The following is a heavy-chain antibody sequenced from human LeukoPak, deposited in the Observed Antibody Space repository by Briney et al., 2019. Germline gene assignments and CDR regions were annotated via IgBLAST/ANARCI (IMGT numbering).Heavy chain of an antibody. CDR2: ISSSSTYI. V-gene: IGHV3-21*01. CDR1: GITFSGYT. Sequence: GGSLRLSCAASGITFSGYTMKWVRQAPGKGLEWVSSISSSSTYIYYADSVRGRFTISRDNAKNSLYLQMNSLRDEDTAVYYCARATGQLDYWGQGTLVTVSS. D-gene: IGHD4-17*01. J-gene: IGHJ4*02. CDR3: ARATGQLDY.